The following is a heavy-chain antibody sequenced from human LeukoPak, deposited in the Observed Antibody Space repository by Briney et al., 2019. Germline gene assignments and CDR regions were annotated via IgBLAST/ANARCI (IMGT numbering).Heavy chain of an antibody. Sequence: SQTLSLTCAISGDSVSSNSAAWNWIRQSPSRGLEWLGRTYYRSKWYNDHAVSVKSRITINPDTSKNQFSLQLNSVTPEDTAVYYCARASHQYYYDSSGYYYFDYWGQGTLVTVSS. CDR3: ARASHQYYYDSSGYYYFDY. CDR1: GDSVSSNSAA. V-gene: IGHV6-1*01. CDR2: TYYRSKWYN. J-gene: IGHJ4*02. D-gene: IGHD3-22*01.